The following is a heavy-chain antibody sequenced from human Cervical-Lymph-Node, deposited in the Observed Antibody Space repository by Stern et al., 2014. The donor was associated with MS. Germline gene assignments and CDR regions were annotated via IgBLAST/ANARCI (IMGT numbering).Heavy chain of an antibody. CDR1: GFTFDDYG. Sequence: VQLVESGGGVVRPGGSLRLSCAASGFTFDDYGMSWVRQAPGEGLGWVSGINWNGGSTGYADSVKGRFTISRDNAKNSLYLQMNSLRAEDTALYHCARQDCSGGSCYSSAFDIWGQGTMVTVSS. CDR3: ARQDCSGGSCYSSAFDI. CDR2: INWNGGST. J-gene: IGHJ3*02. D-gene: IGHD2-15*01. V-gene: IGHV3-20*01.